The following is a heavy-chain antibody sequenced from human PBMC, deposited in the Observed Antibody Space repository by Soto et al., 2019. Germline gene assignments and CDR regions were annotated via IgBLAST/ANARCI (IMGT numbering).Heavy chain of an antibody. V-gene: IGHV3-23*01. Sequence: GGSLRLSCAASGFTFSSYAMSWVRQAPGKGLEWVSAINGSGGSTYYADSVKGRFTISRDNSKNSLYLQMNSMRAEDTAVYYCARAGIEMATTLSYYGMDVWGEGTTVT. J-gene: IGHJ6*02. CDR1: GFTFSSYA. CDR3: ARAGIEMATTLSYYGMDV. CDR2: INGSGGST. D-gene: IGHD5-12*01.